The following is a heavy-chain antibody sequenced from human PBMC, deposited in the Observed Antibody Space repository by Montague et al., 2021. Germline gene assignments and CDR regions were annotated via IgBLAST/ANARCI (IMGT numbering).Heavy chain of an antibody. CDR1: GFTFSSYW. CDR3: TFYKFRETPRGFDY. D-gene: IGHD3-10*01. Sequence: SLRLSCAASGFTFSSYWMHWVRQAPGKGLVWVSRISTDGNSTTYADSVKGRFTTSRDNAKNMLYLQMNSLRAEDTAVYYCTFYKFRETPRGFDYWGQGTLVTVSA. CDR2: ISTDGNST. J-gene: IGHJ4*02. V-gene: IGHV3-74*01.